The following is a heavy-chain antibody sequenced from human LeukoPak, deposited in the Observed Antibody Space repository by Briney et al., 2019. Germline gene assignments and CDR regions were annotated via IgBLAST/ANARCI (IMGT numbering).Heavy chain of an antibody. D-gene: IGHD2-21*02. J-gene: IGHJ6*03. Sequence: SETLSLTCTVSGGSISSGNYYWSWIRQPAGKGLEWIGRIYTRGSTKYTPSLKSRVTMSVDTSKNQFSLKLSSVTAADTAVYYCARVTCGGDCRAHYYYYYYMDVWGKGTTVTVSS. CDR3: ARVTCGGDCRAHYYYYYYMDV. CDR1: GGSISSGNYY. CDR2: IYTRGST. V-gene: IGHV4-61*02.